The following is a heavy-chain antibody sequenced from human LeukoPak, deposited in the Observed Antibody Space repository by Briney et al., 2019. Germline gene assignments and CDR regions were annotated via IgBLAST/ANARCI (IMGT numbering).Heavy chain of an antibody. Sequence: GGSLRLSCVASGFTIGPYAMYWVRQGPGRGLEWVSVIEADGSGTFYADSVRGRSTTSRDNSKSSLYLQMNNLTSGNTALYYCATWAFYHNLDVWGQGTTVIVSS. D-gene: IGHD2/OR15-2a*01. CDR3: ATWAFYHNLDV. CDR1: GFTIGPYA. V-gene: IGHV3-43*02. CDR2: IEADGSGT. J-gene: IGHJ6*02.